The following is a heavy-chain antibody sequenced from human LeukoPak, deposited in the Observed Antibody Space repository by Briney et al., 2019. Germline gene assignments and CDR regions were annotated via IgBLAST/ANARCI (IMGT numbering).Heavy chain of an antibody. CDR2: IIPIFGIA. CDR3: ARSGGGYYDSSGYYRNFDY. D-gene: IGHD3-22*01. CDR1: GGTFSSYA. V-gene: IGHV1-69*05. Sequence: EASVKVSCKASGGTFSSYAISWVRQAPGQGLEWMGGIIPIFGIANYAQKFQGRVTITTDESTSTAYMELSSLRYEDTAVYYCARSGGGYYDSSGYYRNFDYWGQGTLVTVSS. J-gene: IGHJ4*02.